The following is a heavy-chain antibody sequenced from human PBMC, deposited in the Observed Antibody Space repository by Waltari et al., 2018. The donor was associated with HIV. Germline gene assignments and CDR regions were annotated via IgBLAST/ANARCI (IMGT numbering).Heavy chain of an antibody. CDR2: INPDNGYT. J-gene: IGHJ3*02. Sequence: QIQLVQCGAEGKKPEASVTVSCKASGDTFTRDALHWVRQAPGQRPEWMGWINPDNGYTGYSQKFQGRVTITTDTSARTAYMELSSLRSVDTAVYYGARDKPQTQILGVITGAFDIWGQGTEVTVSS. D-gene: IGHD1-26*01. CDR3: ARDKPQTQILGVITGAFDI. CDR1: GDTFTRDA. V-gene: IGHV1-3*01.